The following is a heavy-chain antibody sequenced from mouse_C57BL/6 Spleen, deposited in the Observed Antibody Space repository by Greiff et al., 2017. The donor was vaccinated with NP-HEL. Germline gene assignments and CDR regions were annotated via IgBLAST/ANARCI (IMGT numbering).Heavy chain of an antibody. CDR1: GFSLTSYG. CDR3: ARNPSNYYGSSAYAMDY. Sequence: VQLQQSGPGLVQPSQSLSITCTVSGFSLTSYGVHWVRQSPGKGLEWLGVIWSGGSTDYNAAFISRLSISKDNSKSQVFFKMNSLQADDTAIYYCARNPSNYYGSSAYAMDYWGQGTSVTVSS. J-gene: IGHJ4*01. D-gene: IGHD1-1*01. V-gene: IGHV2-2*01. CDR2: IWSGGST.